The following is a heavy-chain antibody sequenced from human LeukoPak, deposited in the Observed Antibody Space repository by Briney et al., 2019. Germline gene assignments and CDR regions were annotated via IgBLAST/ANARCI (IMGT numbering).Heavy chain of an antibody. D-gene: IGHD1-26*01. CDR2: VDWSGGRT. Sequence: GGSLRLSCAASGFTFDDYGMSWVRQDPGRXLEWVSTVDWSGGRTSYADSVKGRFTISRDNAKNSLYLQMNSLRAEDTALYFCVRSRSYYFDYWGQGTLVTVSS. J-gene: IGHJ4*02. V-gene: IGHV3-20*04. CDR1: GFTFDDYG. CDR3: VRSRSYYFDY.